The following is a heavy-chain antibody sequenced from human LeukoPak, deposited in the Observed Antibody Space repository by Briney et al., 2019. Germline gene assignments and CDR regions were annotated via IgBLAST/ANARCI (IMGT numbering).Heavy chain of an antibody. D-gene: IGHD4-17*01. CDR1: GFTFSSFA. CDR3: AKLQESTVTKNWFDT. J-gene: IGHJ5*02. Sequence: PGGSLRLSCAASGFTFSSFAMSWVRQAPGKGLDWVSSISGSGGSTYYADSVKGRFTISRDNSKNTLYLQMNSLRAEDTAVYYCAKLQESTVTKNWFDTWGQGTLVTVSS. V-gene: IGHV3-23*01. CDR2: ISGSGGST.